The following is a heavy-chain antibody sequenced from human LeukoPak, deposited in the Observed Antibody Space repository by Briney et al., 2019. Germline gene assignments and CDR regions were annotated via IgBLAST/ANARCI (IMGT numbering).Heavy chain of an antibody. CDR1: GFTFSSYA. CDR3: AREVYSSGWYSFDY. Sequence: GGSLSLSCEASGFTFSSYAMHWVRQAPGKGLEWVAVISYDGSNKYYADSVKGRFTISRDNSKNTLYLQMNSLRAEDTAVYYCAREVYSSGWYSFDYWGQGTLVTVSS. V-gene: IGHV3-30-3*01. D-gene: IGHD6-19*01. J-gene: IGHJ4*02. CDR2: ISYDGSNK.